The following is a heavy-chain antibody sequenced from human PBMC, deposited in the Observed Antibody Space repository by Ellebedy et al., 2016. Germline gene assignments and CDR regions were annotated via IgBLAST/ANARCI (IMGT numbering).Heavy chain of an antibody. CDR3: AGSLDTAMAFDY. CDR1: GFTFRSYG. V-gene: IGHV3-33*08. CDR2: MWFDGSNK. Sequence: GGSLRLSCAASGFTFRSYGMHWVRQAPGKGLEWVAVMWFDGSNKYYTDSVKGRFTISRDNSNKTLYLQMNKLRAEDTAFYYCAGSLDTAMAFDYWGQGTLVTVSS. J-gene: IGHJ4*02. D-gene: IGHD5-18*01.